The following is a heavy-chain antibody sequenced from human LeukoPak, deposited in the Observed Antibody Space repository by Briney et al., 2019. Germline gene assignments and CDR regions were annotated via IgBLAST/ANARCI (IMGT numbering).Heavy chain of an antibody. CDR2: INPNSGGT. J-gene: IGHJ3*02. V-gene: IGHV1-2*02. Sequence: ASVKVSCKASGDTFSGFYIYWVRQAPGQGLEWMGWINPNSGGTNYAQEFQGRVTMTRDTSISTAYMELSRLRSDDTAVYYCARLSWLRHAFDIWGQGTMVTVSS. CDR1: GDTFSGFY. CDR3: ARLSWLRHAFDI. D-gene: IGHD5-12*01.